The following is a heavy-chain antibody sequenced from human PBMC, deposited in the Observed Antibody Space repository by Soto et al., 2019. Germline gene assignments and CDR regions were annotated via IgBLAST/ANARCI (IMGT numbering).Heavy chain of an antibody. CDR2: ISAYNGNT. V-gene: IGHV1-18*01. CDR1: GYTFTSSG. J-gene: IGHJ6*03. D-gene: IGHD5-18*01. Sequence: VSVKVSRKASGYTFTSSGISWGRKAPGQGLEWMGWISAYNGNTNYAQKLQGRVTMTTDTSTSTAYMELRSLRSEDTAVYYCACGYSYQIYYYYYMDVWGNGTTVTVSS. CDR3: ACGYSYQIYYYYYMDV.